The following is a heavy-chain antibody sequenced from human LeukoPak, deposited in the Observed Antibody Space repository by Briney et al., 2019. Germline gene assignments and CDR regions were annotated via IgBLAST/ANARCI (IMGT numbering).Heavy chain of an antibody. CDR3: ARDGVAVAGKPYYYYMDV. D-gene: IGHD6-19*01. Sequence: ASVKVSCMASRGTFSSYAISWVRQAPGQGLEWMGGIIPIFGTANYAQKFQGRVTITTDESTNTAYMELSSLRSEDTAVYDCARDGVAVAGKPYYYYMDVWGKGTTVTVSS. CDR2: IIPIFGTA. CDR1: RGTFSSYA. V-gene: IGHV1-69*05. J-gene: IGHJ6*03.